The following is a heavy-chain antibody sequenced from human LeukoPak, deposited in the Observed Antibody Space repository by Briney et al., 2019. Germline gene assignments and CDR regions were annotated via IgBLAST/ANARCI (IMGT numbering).Heavy chain of an antibody. J-gene: IGHJ6*03. CDR3: ARRLQSSSSGSYYYYYYMDV. D-gene: IGHD6-6*01. V-gene: IGHV4-4*09. CDR2: PYTSRST. Sequence: SENLSLTCTVSGGSISRFYWSRNAQPPGPGLEGIGYPYTSRSTNYNPSLKSRVTISVDTSKNQFSLKLSSVTAADTAVYYCARRLQSSSSGSYYYYYYMDVWGKGTTVTVSS. CDR1: GGSISRFY.